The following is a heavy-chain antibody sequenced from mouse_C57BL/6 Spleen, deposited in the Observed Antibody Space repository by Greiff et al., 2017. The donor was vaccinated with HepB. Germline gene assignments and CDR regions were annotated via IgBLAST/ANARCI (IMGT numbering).Heavy chain of an antibody. CDR3: AREAYYSDSMDY. V-gene: IGHV3-6*01. D-gene: IGHD2-12*01. CDR2: ISYDGSN. J-gene: IGHJ4*01. CDR1: GYTITSGYY. Sequence: EVKLVESGPGLVKPSQSLSLTCSVTGYTITSGYYWNWIRQFPGNKLEWMGYISYDGSNNYNPSLKNRISITRDTSKNQFFLKLNSVTTEDTATYYCAREAYYSDSMDYWGQGTSVTVSS.